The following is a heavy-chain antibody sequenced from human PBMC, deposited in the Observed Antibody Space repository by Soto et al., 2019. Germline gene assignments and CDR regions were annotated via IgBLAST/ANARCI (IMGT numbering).Heavy chain of an antibody. D-gene: IGHD4-4*01. V-gene: IGHV3-21*01. CDR2: ISSSSSYI. CDR1: GFTFSSYS. J-gene: IGHJ3*02. Sequence: EVQLVESGGGLVKPGGSLRLSCAASGFTFSSYSMNWVRQAPGKGLEWVSSISSSSSYIYYADSVKGRFTISRDNAKNSLYLQMNSWGAEDRAVYYWARGPLTTVYAFDIWGKGTMVTASS. CDR3: ARGPLTTVYAFDI.